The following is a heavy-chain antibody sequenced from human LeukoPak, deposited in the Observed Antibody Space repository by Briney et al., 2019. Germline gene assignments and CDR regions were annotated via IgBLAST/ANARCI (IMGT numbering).Heavy chain of an antibody. D-gene: IGHD1-1*01. CDR2: VSFDGSNE. V-gene: IGHV3-30-3*01. J-gene: IGHJ5*02. Sequence: GRSLRLSCADSGLTFGTSAMHWARQAPGKGLEWVAVVSFDGSNEKYADSVRGRFTISRDNSKKMLYQQMNSLSREDTAVYYCVRGVGYTLLSWGQGTLVTVSS. CDR1: GLTFGTSA. CDR3: VRGVGYTLLS.